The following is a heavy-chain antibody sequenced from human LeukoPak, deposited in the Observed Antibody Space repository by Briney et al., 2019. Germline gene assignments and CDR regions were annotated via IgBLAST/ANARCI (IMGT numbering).Heavy chain of an antibody. CDR3: ARAPRIAVAGSNWFDP. CDR1: GGSISSSSYY. J-gene: IGHJ5*02. V-gene: IGHV4-39*07. D-gene: IGHD6-19*01. CDR2: IYYSGST. Sequence: KSSESLSLTCTVSGGSISSSSYYWGWIRQPPGKGLEWIGIIYYSGSTYYNPSLKSRVTISVDTSKNQFSLKLSSVTAADTAVYYCARAPRIAVAGSNWFDPWGQGTLVTVSS.